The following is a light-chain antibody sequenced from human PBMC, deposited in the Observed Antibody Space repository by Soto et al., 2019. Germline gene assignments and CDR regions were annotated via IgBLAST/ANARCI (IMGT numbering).Light chain of an antibody. V-gene: IGLV2-14*01. CDR1: RSDVGAYNY. CDR2: EVT. CDR3: SSFTSRFTFV. J-gene: IGLJ1*01. Sequence: QYALTKPGSVSGSPGQSIAISCTGTRSDVGAYNYVSWYQQHPGKAPKLMISEVTNRPSGVSDRFSGSKSGNTASLTISGLQAEDEADYYCSSFTSRFTFVFGTGTKVTVL.